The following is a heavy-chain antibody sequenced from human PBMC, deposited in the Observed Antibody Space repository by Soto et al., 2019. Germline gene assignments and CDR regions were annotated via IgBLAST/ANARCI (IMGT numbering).Heavy chain of an antibody. CDR2: IYYSGST. J-gene: IGHJ5*02. D-gene: IGHD3-10*01. V-gene: IGHV4-31*03. Sequence: SETLSLTCTVSGGSISSGGYYWNWIRQHPGKGLEWIGYIYYSGSTYYNPSLQSRVMISIDTSKNQFSLKLNSVTAADTAVYYCARNRAPSWFDPWGQGTLVT. CDR3: ARNRAPSWFDP. CDR1: GGSISSGGYY.